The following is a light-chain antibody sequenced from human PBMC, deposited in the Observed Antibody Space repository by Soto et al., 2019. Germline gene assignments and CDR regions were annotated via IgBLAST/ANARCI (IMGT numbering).Light chain of an antibody. V-gene: IGKV3-15*01. CDR3: QQYNNWPLT. J-gene: IGKJ4*01. CDR2: DAS. Sequence: EIVMTQSPATVSVSPGERATLSCRASQSVTSTLAWYQQKPVQTPRLLIYDASTRATGIPARFSGSGSGTEFTLTISSLQSEDFAVYYCQQYNNWPLTFGGGTKVDIK. CDR1: QSVTST.